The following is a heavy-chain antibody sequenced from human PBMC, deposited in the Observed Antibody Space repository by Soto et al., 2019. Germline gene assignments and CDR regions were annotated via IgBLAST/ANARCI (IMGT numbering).Heavy chain of an antibody. V-gene: IGHV3-74*01. CDR1: EFPFSDYW. CDR2: INTDGTTT. Sequence: PGGSLSLSCPVSEFPFSDYWMHWVRQAPGKGLVWVSRINTDGTTTNYADSVKGRFTISRDNARNTLYLQMNSLRGEDTAVYYCATAGNYRFDTWGHGTLVTVSS. J-gene: IGHJ4*01. D-gene: IGHD3-16*02. CDR3: ATAGNYRFDT.